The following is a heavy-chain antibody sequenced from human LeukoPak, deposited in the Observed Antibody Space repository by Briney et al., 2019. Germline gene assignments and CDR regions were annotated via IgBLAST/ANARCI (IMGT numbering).Heavy chain of an antibody. V-gene: IGHV3-7*03. D-gene: IGHD5-12*01. CDR1: GFTFSTYW. CDR2: IKHDGSDS. Sequence: PGGSLRHSCAVSGFTFSTYWMTWVRQAPGRGLEWVANIKHDGSDSYSVDSVKGRFTISRDNTKNSLYLEMNSLRVEDTAVYYCATSGNRGYGIDYWGQGTLVAVSS. J-gene: IGHJ4*02. CDR3: ATSGNRGYGIDY.